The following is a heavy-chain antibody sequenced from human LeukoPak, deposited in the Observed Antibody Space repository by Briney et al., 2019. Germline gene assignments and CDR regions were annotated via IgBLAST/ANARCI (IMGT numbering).Heavy chain of an antibody. CDR3: ARDLTDYGEIGWFDP. D-gene: IGHD4-17*01. Sequence: PETLSLTCAIYGGSFSGYYWTWIREPPGRGLEWMGEINHRGSTNYNPSLKSRVTISVDTSKNHFSLKLSSVTAADTAVYYCARDLTDYGEIGWFDPWGQGTLVTVSS. J-gene: IGHJ5*02. CDR1: GGSFSGYY. CDR2: INHRGST. V-gene: IGHV4-34*01.